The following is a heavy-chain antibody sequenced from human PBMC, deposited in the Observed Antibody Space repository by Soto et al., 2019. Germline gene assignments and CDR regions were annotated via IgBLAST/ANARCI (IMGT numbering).Heavy chain of an antibody. Sequence: QVQLVESGGGVVQPGTSLRLSCAASGFSLSNYGIHWVRQAPGKGLEWVAVISFDGSRKFYRESVKGRFTISRDNSRNTLYLQMSSLRAEDTAVYYCEKDVVAATNQLSNWFDPWGQGTLVTVSS. CDR1: GFSLSNYG. CDR3: EKDVVAATNQLSNWFDP. J-gene: IGHJ5*02. CDR2: ISFDGSRK. D-gene: IGHD2-2*01. V-gene: IGHV3-30*18.